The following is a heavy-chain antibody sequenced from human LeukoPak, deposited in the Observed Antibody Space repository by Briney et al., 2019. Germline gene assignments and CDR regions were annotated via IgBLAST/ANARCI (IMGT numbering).Heavy chain of an antibody. J-gene: IGHJ3*02. V-gene: IGHV3-48*03. CDR3: ARYGDSSVYYSADAFDI. Sequence: GGSLRLSCAGSGFTFSSYEMNWVRQAPGKGREWVSYIGTSDSSTYYADSVKGRFTISRDNAKNSLYLQMNSLRAEDTAVYYCARYGDSSVYYSADAFDIWGQGTMVTVSS. CDR1: GFTFSSYE. D-gene: IGHD3-22*01. CDR2: IGTSDSST.